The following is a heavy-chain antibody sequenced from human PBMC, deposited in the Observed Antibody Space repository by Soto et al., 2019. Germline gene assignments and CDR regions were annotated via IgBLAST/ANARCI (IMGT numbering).Heavy chain of an antibody. CDR2: INAGNSNI. CDR3: ATTPSGYPINWFDP. Sequence: RASVKVSCKASGYSFTDYAVHWVRQAPGQRLEWMGWINAGNSNIKYSQKFQGRVTITRDTSARIAYMELSSLTSEDTAVYYCATTPSGYPINWFDPWGQGTLVTVSS. J-gene: IGHJ5*02. D-gene: IGHD3-3*01. CDR1: GYSFTDYA. V-gene: IGHV1-3*01.